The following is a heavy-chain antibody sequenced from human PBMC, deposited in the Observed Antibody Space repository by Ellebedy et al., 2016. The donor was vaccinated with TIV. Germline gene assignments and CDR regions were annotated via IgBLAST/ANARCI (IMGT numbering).Heavy chain of an antibody. Sequence: ASVKVSXXASGYTFSTYYMHWVRQAPGQGLEWMGIINPTGGSTSYAQKFQGRVTRTKDTSTSTVYMELSSLRSEDTAVYFCASRSRSGLVAVGNDYYAMDVWGQGTTVTVSS. CDR3: ASRSRSGLVAVGNDYYAMDV. D-gene: IGHD6-19*01. J-gene: IGHJ6*02. CDR1: GYTFSTYY. V-gene: IGHV1-46*01. CDR2: INPTGGST.